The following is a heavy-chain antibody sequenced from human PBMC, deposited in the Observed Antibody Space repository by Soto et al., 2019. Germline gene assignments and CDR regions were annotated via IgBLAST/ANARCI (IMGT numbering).Heavy chain of an antibody. Sequence: ASVKVSCKASGGTFSSYAISWVRQAPGQGLDWMGGIIPIFGTANYAQKFQGRVTITADESTSTAYMELSSLRSEDTAVYYCARKKPGITGTTLALGAFDIWGQGTMVTVSS. J-gene: IGHJ3*02. D-gene: IGHD1-7*01. CDR2: IIPIFGTA. CDR3: ARKKPGITGTTLALGAFDI. V-gene: IGHV1-69*13. CDR1: GGTFSSYA.